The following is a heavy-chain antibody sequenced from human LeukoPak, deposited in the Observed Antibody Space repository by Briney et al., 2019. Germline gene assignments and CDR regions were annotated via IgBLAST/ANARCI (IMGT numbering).Heavy chain of an antibody. CDR2: IYSGGST. CDR3: ARGGSYLSAFDI. Sequence: PGGSLRLSCAASGFTFSSNYMSWVRQAPGKGLEWVSLIYSGGSTFYSDSVKGRFTISRDNSKNTLYLQMNSLRAEDTAVYYCARGGSYLSAFDIWGQGTMVTVSS. V-gene: IGHV3-53*01. J-gene: IGHJ3*02. D-gene: IGHD1-26*01. CDR1: GFTFSSNY.